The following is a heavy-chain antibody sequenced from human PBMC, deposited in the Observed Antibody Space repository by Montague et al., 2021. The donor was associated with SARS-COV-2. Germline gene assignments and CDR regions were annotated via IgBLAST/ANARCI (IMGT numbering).Heavy chain of an antibody. CDR3: ATQEDPSGWIPGPFDF. J-gene: IGHJ4*02. Sequence: SETRSLTCTVSGGSISSSSYYWAWIRQPPGKGLERIGSIYYRGSTYYNPSLKSRVFISVDTSKNQLSLTLTSVTAADTAVYYCATQEDPSGWIPGPFDFWGQGTLLSVSS. CDR2: IYYRGST. CDR1: GGSISSSSYY. D-gene: IGHD6-19*01. V-gene: IGHV4-39*01.